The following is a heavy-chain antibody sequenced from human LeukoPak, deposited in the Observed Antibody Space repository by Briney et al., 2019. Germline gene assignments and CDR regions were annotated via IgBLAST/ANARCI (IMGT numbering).Heavy chain of an antibody. CDR3: ARDMVGVAAGTLDY. J-gene: IGHJ4*02. CDR2: INPNSGGT. Sequence: AASVKVSCKPSGYTLTGYYMHWVRQAPGQGLEWMGWINPNSGGTNYAQKFQGRVTMTRDTTISTAYMELSRLRSDDTAVYYCARDMVGVAAGTLDYWGQGTLVTVSS. V-gene: IGHV1-2*02. D-gene: IGHD6-13*01. CDR1: GYTLTGYY.